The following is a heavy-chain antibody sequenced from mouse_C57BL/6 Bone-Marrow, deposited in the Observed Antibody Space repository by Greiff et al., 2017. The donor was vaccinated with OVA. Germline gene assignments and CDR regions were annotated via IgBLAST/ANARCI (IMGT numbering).Heavy chain of an antibody. J-gene: IGHJ3*01. D-gene: IGHD1-1*01. CDR3: ARELGYGSGSYAY. V-gene: IGHV14-3*01. CDR2: IDPANGNT. CDR1: GFNIKNTY. Sequence: VQLQQSVAELVRPGASVKLSCTASGFNIKNTYMHWVKQRPEQGLEWIGRIDPANGNTKYAPKFQGKATITADTSSNTAYLQLRSLTSEDTAIDYWARELGYGSGSYAYWGQGTLLTVSA.